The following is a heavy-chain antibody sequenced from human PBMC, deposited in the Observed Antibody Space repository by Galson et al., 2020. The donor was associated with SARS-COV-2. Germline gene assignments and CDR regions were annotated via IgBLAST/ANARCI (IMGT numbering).Heavy chain of an antibody. D-gene: IGHD3-10*01. CDR1: GYTLTALS. CDR3: AIGFYYGSGSYYYGLDV. Sequence: ASVKVSCKVSGYTLTALSMHWVRQAPGKGLEWMGGFDPKDGETVYAQKFLGRVTMTEDTSTGTAYMELSSLRSDDTAVYYCAIGFYYGSGSYYYGLDVWGQGTTVTVSS. CDR2: FDPKDGET. V-gene: IGHV1-24*01. J-gene: IGHJ6*02.